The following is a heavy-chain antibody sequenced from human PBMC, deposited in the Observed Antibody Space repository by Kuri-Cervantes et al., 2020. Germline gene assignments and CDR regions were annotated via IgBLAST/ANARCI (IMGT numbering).Heavy chain of an antibody. D-gene: IGHD2-2*01. CDR2: IRGSGSGT. CDR3: AKHPYCSSTSCYVDY. J-gene: IGHJ4*02. Sequence: GESLKISCAASGFTLSGYAMSWVRQAPGKGLEWVSTIRGSGSGTYYAESVKGRFTVSRDNSKNTLQLQMNSLRAEDTAVYYCAKHPYCSSTSCYVDYWGQGTLVTVSS. V-gene: IGHV3-23*01. CDR1: GFTLSGYA.